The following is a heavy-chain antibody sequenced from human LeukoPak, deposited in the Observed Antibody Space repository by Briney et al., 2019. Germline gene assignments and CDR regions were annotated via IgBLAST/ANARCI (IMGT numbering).Heavy chain of an antibody. CDR2: ISGSGDNP. CDR1: GFTFSSYA. D-gene: IGHD1-26*01. CDR3: AKVRAPLSGNSYYFDY. V-gene: IGHV3-23*01. J-gene: IGHJ4*02. Sequence: GGSLRLSCAASGFTFSSYAMSWVRQAPGKGLEWVSAISGSGDNPYYADSVKGRFTISRDNSKNTLYLQMNSLRPEDTALYYCAKVRAPLSGNSYYFDYWGQGTLVTVSS.